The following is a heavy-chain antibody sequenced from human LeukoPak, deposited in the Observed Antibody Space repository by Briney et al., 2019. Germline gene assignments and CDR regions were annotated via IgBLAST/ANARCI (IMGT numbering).Heavy chain of an antibody. D-gene: IGHD6-13*01. Sequence: ASVKVSCKASGYTFTSYDINWVRQATGQGVEWMGWMNPKSGNTGYAQNFQGRVTMTRNTSISTAYMELSSLRSEDTAVYYCAGTAAGTSPYYYYMDVWGKGTTVTVSS. CDR1: GYTFTSYD. J-gene: IGHJ6*03. CDR2: MNPKSGNT. V-gene: IGHV1-8*01. CDR3: AGTAAGTSPYYYYMDV.